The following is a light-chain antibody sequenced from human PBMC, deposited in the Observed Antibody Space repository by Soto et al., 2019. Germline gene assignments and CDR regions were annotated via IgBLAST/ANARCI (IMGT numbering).Light chain of an antibody. CDR1: ARLLHKNGYHY. Sequence: IVMTQSPLSLSVTPGEAASISCMSSARLLHKNGYHYVDWYMQKPGQSPQLLIYLGSNRASGVPDRFSGSGSDTYFTLEISRVEADDVGVYYCMQPLENFRTFGQGTKVEIK. CDR3: MQPLENFRT. CDR2: LGS. J-gene: IGKJ1*01. V-gene: IGKV2-28*01.